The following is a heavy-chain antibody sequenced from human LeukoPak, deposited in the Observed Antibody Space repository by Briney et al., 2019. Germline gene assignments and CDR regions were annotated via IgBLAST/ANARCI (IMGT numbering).Heavy chain of an antibody. Sequence: GGSLRLSCAASGFTFSNYWMHWVRQAPGKGLEWVANISRDGSDKYYLNSVKGRFTISRDNAKNSLYLQMNSLRAEDSALYYCATETTGDFDYWGLGTLVTVSS. CDR1: GFTFSNYW. V-gene: IGHV3-7*01. CDR2: ISRDGSDK. D-gene: IGHD1-1*01. CDR3: ATETTGDFDY. J-gene: IGHJ4*02.